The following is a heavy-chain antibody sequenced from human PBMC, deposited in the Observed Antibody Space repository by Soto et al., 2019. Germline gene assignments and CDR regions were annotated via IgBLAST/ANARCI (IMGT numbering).Heavy chain of an antibody. CDR3: ARASPYDFWSGYRIDY. CDR1: VFTFSSYA. D-gene: IGHD3-3*01. CDR2: IYYSGST. J-gene: IGHJ4*02. V-gene: IGHV4-59*01. Sequence: GPLRRSCAASVFTFSSYAMSWVRQAPGKGLEWIGYIYYSGSTNYNPSLKSRVTISVDTSKNQFSLKLSSVTAADTAVYYCARASPYDFWSGYRIDYWGQGTLVTVSS.